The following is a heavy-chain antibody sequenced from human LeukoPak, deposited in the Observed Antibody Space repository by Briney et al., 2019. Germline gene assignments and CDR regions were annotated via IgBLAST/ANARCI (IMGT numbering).Heavy chain of an antibody. D-gene: IGHD5-12*01. CDR1: GASISGSY. CDR3: ARRGGTVVGDTGYHYWYFDN. V-gene: IGHV4-59*08. CDR2: MYYSGIT. Sequence: PSETLSLTCAVSGASISGSYWSWIRQPPGKGLEWIGYMYYSGITNSSPSLESRVTISVDTSKNKFFLILSSVTAADTAVYYCARRGGTVVGDTGYHYWYFDNWGQGTLVTVSS. J-gene: IGHJ4*02.